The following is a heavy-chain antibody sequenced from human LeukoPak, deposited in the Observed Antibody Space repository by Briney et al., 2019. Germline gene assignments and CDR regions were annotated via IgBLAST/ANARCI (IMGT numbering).Heavy chain of an antibody. CDR2: IIPILGIA. V-gene: IGHV1-69*04. Sequence: EASVKVSCKASGGTFSSYAISWVRQAPGQGLEWMGRIIPILGIANYAQKFQGRVTITADKSTSTAYMELSSLRSEDTAVYYCARIVLRFLEWLPLGGMDVWGQGTTVTVSS. CDR3: ARIVLRFLEWLPLGGMDV. D-gene: IGHD3-3*01. CDR1: GGTFSSYA. J-gene: IGHJ6*02.